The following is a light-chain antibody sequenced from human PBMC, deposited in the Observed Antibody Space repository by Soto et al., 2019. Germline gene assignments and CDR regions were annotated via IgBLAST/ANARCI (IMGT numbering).Light chain of an antibody. J-gene: IGLJ2*01. CDR3: QSYDSSLSVV. Sequence: QSVLTQPPSVSGAPGQRVTISCTGSGSTIGAGYDVHWYQQLPGTAPRLLIYDNTNRPSGVPDRFSGSKSGTSASLAISGLKAEDEADYYCQSYDSSLSVVFGGGTKLTVL. V-gene: IGLV1-40*01. CDR2: DNT. CDR1: GSTIGAGYD.